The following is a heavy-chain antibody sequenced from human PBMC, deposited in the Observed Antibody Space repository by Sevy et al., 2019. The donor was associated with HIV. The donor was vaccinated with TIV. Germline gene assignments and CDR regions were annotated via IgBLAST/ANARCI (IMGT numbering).Heavy chain of an antibody. J-gene: IGHJ4*02. D-gene: IGHD6-19*01. V-gene: IGHV4-39*01. CDR3: AGSILTYNNGWSYYDY. CDR1: GASISSSGYY. CDR2: INYSGIR. Sequence: SETLSLTCTVSGASISSSGYYWGWIRQPPGKGLEWIASINYSGIRFYNPSLKSRITISADTPKTQFSLDLNSVTAADTAIYYWAGSILTYNNGWSYYDYWGQGTVVTVSS.